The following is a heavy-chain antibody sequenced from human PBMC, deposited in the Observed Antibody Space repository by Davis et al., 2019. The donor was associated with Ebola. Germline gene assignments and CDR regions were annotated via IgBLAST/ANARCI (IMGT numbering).Heavy chain of an antibody. Sequence: GESLKISCAASRFTFSYYGMHWVRQAPGKGLEWVALISTDGNTKFYADSVRGRFTISRDNSKNTLYLQMNSLRAEDTAVYYCANAREGSCAGGSCYEGDSWGQGILVTVSS. CDR3: ANAREGSCAGGSCYEGDS. J-gene: IGHJ4*02. CDR1: RFTFSYYG. V-gene: IGHV3-30*18. CDR2: ISTDGNTK. D-gene: IGHD2-15*01.